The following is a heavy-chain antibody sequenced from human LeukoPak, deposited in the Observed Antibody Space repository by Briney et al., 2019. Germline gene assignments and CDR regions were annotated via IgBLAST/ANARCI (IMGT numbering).Heavy chain of an antibody. Sequence: PGGSLRLSCAASGFAFSSYNMKWVRQAPGKGLEWVSFISTTSTYIYYADSVKGRFTISRDNSKNTLYLQMNSLRAEDTAVYYCAKDPSVMDVWGKGTTVTVSS. CDR3: AKDPSVMDV. CDR2: ISTTSTYI. J-gene: IGHJ6*04. CDR1: GFAFSSYN. V-gene: IGHV3-21*04. D-gene: IGHD5/OR15-5a*01.